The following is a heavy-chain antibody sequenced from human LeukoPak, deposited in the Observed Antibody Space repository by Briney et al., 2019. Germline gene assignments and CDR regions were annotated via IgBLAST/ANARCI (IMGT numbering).Heavy chain of an antibody. CDR1: GYSISSGYY. CDR2: IYYSGYSGTT. Sequence: SETLSLTCTVSGYSISSGYYWGWIRQPPGKGLEWVGSIYYSGYSGTTNYNPSLKGRVTISLDTSKNQFSLKLTSVTAADTAVYYCARPSGGTPFKRFDYWGEGTLVTVSS. CDR3: ARPSGGTPFKRFDY. D-gene: IGHD1-14*01. V-gene: IGHV4-38-2*02. J-gene: IGHJ4*02.